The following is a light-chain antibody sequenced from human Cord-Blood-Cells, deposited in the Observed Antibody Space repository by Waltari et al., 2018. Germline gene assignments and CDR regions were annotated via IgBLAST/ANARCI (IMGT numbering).Light chain of an antibody. J-gene: IGKJ1*01. CDR3: QQYSSTPPT. Sequence: DIVMTQSPDSLAVSLDERATTNLNASQSVLYSSNNKNYLAWYQQKPGQPPKLLIYWACTRESAVPDRFSVSGSGTDFTLTTSSLQAEDVAVYYLQQYSSTPPTFGQGTKVEIK. CDR2: WAC. V-gene: IGKV4-1*01. CDR1: QSVLYSSNNKNY.